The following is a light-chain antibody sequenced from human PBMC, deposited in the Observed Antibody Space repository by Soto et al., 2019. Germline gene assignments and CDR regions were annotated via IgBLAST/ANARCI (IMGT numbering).Light chain of an antibody. J-gene: IGLJ3*02. CDR1: SSDVGTYNY. CDR2: DVS. V-gene: IGLV2-11*01. Sequence: QSALTQPRSVSGSPGQSVTISCTGSSSDVGTYNYVSWYQQHPGKAPKLLIYDVSKRPSGVPDRFSGSKSGNTASLTISGLQAEDEADYYCCSYAGVYTGVFGGGTKLTVL. CDR3: CSYAGVYTGV.